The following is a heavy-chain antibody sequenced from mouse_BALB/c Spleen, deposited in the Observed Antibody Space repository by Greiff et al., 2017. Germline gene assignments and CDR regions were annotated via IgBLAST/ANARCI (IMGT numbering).Heavy chain of an antibody. CDR1: GYTFTDYN. V-gene: IGHV1S29*02. CDR2: IYPYNGGT. J-gene: IGHJ2*01. CDR3: ARSRETGPYYFDY. D-gene: IGHD4-1*01. Sequence: EVQLQQSGPELVKPGASVKISCKASGYTFTDYNMHWVKQSHGKSLEWIGYIYPYNGGTGYNQKFKSKATLTVDNSSSTAYMELRSLTSEDSVVYYCARSRETGPYYFDYWGQGTTLTVSS.